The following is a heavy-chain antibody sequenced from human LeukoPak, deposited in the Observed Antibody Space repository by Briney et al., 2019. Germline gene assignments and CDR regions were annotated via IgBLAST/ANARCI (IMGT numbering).Heavy chain of an antibody. D-gene: IGHD3-22*01. J-gene: IGHJ4*02. Sequence: TGGSLRLSCAASGFTFSSYGMHWVRQAPGKGLEWVAFIRYDGSNKYYADSVKGRFTISRDNSKNTLYLQMNSLRAEDTAVYYCARAPPAGYYDSSGFDYWGQGTLVTVS. CDR2: IRYDGSNK. CDR1: GFTFSSYG. CDR3: ARAPPAGYYDSSGFDY. V-gene: IGHV3-30*02.